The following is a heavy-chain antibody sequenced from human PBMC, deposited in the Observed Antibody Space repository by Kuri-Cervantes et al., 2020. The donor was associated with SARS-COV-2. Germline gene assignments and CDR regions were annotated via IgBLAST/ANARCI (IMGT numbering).Heavy chain of an antibody. Sequence: GESLKISCAASGFTFSSYWMHWVRQAPGKWLVWVSRINSDGSSTSYADSVKGRFTISRDNAKNTLYLQMNSLRAEDTAVYYCAKVGAGYCSGGSCDSVVVDWGQGTLVTVSS. CDR3: AKVGAGYCSGGSCDSVVVD. CDR1: GFTFSSYW. D-gene: IGHD2-15*01. J-gene: IGHJ4*02. CDR2: INSDGSST. V-gene: IGHV3-74*01.